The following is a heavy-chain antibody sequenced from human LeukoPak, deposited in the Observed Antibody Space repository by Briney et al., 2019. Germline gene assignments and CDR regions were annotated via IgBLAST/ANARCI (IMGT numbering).Heavy chain of an antibody. D-gene: IGHD2-15*01. CDR2: ISGSGGST. CDR3: AKGDIVVVVAATLFDY. V-gene: IGHV3-23*01. CDR1: GFTFSSYA. J-gene: IGHJ4*02. Sequence: PGGSLRLSCAASGFTFSSYAMSWVRQAPGKGLEWVSAISGSGGSTYYADSVKGRFTISRDNSKNTLYLQMNSLRAEDTAVYYCAKGDIVVVVAATLFDYWGQGTLVTASS.